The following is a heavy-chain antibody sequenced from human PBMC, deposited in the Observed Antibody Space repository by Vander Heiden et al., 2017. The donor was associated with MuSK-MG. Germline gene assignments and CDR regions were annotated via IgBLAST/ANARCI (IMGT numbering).Heavy chain of an antibody. J-gene: IGHJ6*03. D-gene: IGHD3-22*01. V-gene: IGHV3-23*01. CDR2: ISGRGGST. CDR3: AKDLYDSSGHYYYYYMDV. Sequence: EVQLLESGGGLVPPGGSLRLSCAASGFTFSSWPISWVRPEPGKGLGWCASISGRGGSTNYADSVKGRCTISRDKSKNTLYLQMNSLRAEDTAVYYCAKDLYDSSGHYYYYYMDVWGKGTTVTVSS. CDR1: GFTFSSWP.